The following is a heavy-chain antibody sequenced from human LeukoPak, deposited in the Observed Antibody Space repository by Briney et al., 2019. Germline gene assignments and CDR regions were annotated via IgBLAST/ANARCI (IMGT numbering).Heavy chain of an antibody. D-gene: IGHD3-9*01. CDR1: GYSFTSYW. J-gene: IGHJ4*02. V-gene: IGHV5-51*01. CDR2: IYPGDSDT. CDR3: ARLLDYDILTGYLPSFDY. Sequence: GESLKISCKGSGYSFTSYWIGWVRQMPGKGLEWMGIIYPGDSDTRYSPSFQGQVTISADKSISTAYLQWSSLKPSDTAMYYCARLLDYDILTGYLPSFDYWGQGTLVTVSS.